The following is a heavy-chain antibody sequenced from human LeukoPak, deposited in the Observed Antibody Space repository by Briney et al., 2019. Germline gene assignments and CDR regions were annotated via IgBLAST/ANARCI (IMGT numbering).Heavy chain of an antibody. V-gene: IGHV4-61*01. CDR2: IYYSGST. CDR3: AREAGSSSWGQVDY. Sequence: SETLSLTCTVSGGSVSSGSYYWRWIRQPPGKGLEWIGYIYYSGSTNYNPSLKSRVTISVDTSKNQFSLKLSSVTAADTAMYYCAREAGSSSWGQVDYWGQGTLVTVSS. J-gene: IGHJ4*02. D-gene: IGHD6-13*01. CDR1: GGSVSSGSYY.